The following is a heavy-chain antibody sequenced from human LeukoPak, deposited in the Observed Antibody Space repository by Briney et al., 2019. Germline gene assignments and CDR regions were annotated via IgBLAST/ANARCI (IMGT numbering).Heavy chain of an antibody. CDR2: INHSGST. CDR1: GGSFSGYY. CDR3: ARRYCSSTSCYRGGWFDP. Sequence: SQTLSLTCAVYGGSFSGYYWSWIRQPPGKGLEWIGEINHSGSTNYNPSLKSRVTISVDTSKNQFSLKLNSVTAADTAVYYCARRYCSSTSCYRGGWFDPWGQGTLVTVSS. D-gene: IGHD2-2*02. V-gene: IGHV4-34*01. J-gene: IGHJ5*02.